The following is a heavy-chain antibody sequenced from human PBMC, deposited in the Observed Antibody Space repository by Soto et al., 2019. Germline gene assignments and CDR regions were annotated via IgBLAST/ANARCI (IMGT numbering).Heavy chain of an antibody. CDR3: ARDYYDSSGHYYGMDV. CDR1: GGSISSYY. D-gene: IGHD3-22*01. V-gene: IGHV4-59*08. J-gene: IGHJ6*02. CDR2: IYYSGST. Sequence: SETLSLTCTVSGGSISSYYWSWIRQPPGKGLEWIGYIYYSGSTNYNPSLKSRVNISVDTSKNQFSLKLSSVTAADTVVYYCARDYYDSSGHYYGMDVWGQGTTVTVSS.